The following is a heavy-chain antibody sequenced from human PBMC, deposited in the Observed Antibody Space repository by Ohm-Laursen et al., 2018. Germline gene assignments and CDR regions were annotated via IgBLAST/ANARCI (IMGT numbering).Heavy chain of an antibody. CDR2: IYYSGST. D-gene: IGHD1/OR15-1a*01. J-gene: IGHJ2*01. Sequence: SQTLSLTCTVSGGSISSGGYYWSWIRQHPGKGLEWIGYIYYSGSTYYNPSLKSRVTISVDTSKNQFSLKLSSVTAADTAVYYCARMGPQQPHWYFDLWGRGTLVTVSS. V-gene: IGHV4-31*03. CDR3: ARMGPQQPHWYFDL. CDR1: GGSISSGGYY.